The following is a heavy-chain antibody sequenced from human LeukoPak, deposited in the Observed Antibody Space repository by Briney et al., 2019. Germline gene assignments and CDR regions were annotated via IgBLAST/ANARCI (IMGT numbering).Heavy chain of an antibody. Sequence: ASVKVSCKASGYSFTGYDINWVRQATGQGLEWMGWMNPNSGNTDYAQKFQGRVTMTRNISISTAYMELSNLRSDDTAVYYCARVFSAGQYYFDYWGQGTLVTVSS. D-gene: IGHD6-13*01. CDR1: GYSFTGYD. CDR3: ARVFSAGQYYFDY. CDR2: MNPNSGNT. V-gene: IGHV1-8*01. J-gene: IGHJ4*02.